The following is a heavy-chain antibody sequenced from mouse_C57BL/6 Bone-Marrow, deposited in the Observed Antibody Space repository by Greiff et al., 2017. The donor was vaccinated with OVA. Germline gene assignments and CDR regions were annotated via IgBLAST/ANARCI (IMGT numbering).Heavy chain of an antibody. CDR1: GYTFTEYT. CDR3: ARHEERWLLLHY. J-gene: IGHJ2*01. D-gene: IGHD2-3*01. Sequence: LQESGAELVKPGASVKLSCKASGYTFTEYTIHWVKQRSGQGLEWIGWFYPGSGSIKYNEKFKDKVTLTAAKSYRTVYMERSILTSEDSAVYFCARHEERWLLLHYWGQGTTLTVSS. V-gene: IGHV1-62-2*01. CDR2: FYPGSGSI.